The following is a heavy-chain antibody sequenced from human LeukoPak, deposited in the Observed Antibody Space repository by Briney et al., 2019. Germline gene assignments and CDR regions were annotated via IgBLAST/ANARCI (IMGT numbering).Heavy chain of an antibody. CDR1: GGSISSYY. D-gene: IGHD6-19*01. V-gene: IGHV4-59*01. CDR3: ARELSYSSGWSQFDY. J-gene: IGHJ4*02. Sequence: PSETLSLTCTVSGGSISSYYWSWIRQPPGKGLDWIGYIYYSGSTNYNPSLKSRVTISVDTSKNQFSLKLSSVTAADTAVYYCARELSYSSGWSQFDYWGQGTPVTVSS. CDR2: IYYSGST.